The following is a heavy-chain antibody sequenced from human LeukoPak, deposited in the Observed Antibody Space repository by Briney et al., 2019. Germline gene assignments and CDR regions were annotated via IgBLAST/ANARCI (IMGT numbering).Heavy chain of an antibody. CDR1: GFTFSSYW. Sequence: GGSLRLSCAASGFTFSSYWMSWVRQAPGKGLEWVANIKQDGSGKYYVDSVKGRFTISRDNAKNSLYLQMNSLRAEDTAVYYCARVSVTISSRYFDYWGQGTLVTVSS. D-gene: IGHD3-3*01. V-gene: IGHV3-7*03. CDR2: IKQDGSGK. CDR3: ARVSVTISSRYFDY. J-gene: IGHJ4*02.